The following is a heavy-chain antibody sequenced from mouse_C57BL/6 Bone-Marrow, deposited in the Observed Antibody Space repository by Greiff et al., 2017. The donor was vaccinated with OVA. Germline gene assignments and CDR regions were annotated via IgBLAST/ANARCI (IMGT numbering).Heavy chain of an antibody. CDR3: AQYITTMDY. CDR1: GYTFTSYW. D-gene: IGHD1-1*01. Sequence: VQLQQPGAELVKPGASVKLSCKASGYTFTSYWMHWVKQRPGQGLEWIGMIYPNSGSTNYNEKFKSKATLTADKSSRTAYMQLSSLTSEDSAVYYCAQYITTMDYGGQGTSVTVSA. CDR2: IYPNSGST. J-gene: IGHJ4*01. V-gene: IGHV1-64*01.